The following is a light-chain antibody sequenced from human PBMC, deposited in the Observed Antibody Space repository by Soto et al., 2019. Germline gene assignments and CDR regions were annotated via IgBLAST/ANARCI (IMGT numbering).Light chain of an antibody. J-gene: IGKJ4*01. CDR2: AAS. CDR1: ESIRTW. Sequence: DIQMTQSPSTLSASIGDRVTITCRASESIRTWLAWYQHKPGKAPKLLIYAASTLQSGVPSRFSGSGSGTDFTLTISSLQPEDFATYYCQQLNSYSLTFGGGTKVDIK. CDR3: QQLNSYSLT. V-gene: IGKV1-5*01.